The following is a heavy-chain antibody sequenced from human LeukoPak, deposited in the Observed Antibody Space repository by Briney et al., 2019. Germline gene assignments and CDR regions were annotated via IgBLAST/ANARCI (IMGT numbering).Heavy chain of an antibody. Sequence: GRSLRLSCAASGFTFSTFTIHWVRQAPGKGLEWVAVISYDGSNKYYADSVKGRFTISRDNSKNTLYLQMNSLRAEDTAVYYCARGEGYYGPGEFDYWGQGTLVTVSS. V-gene: IGHV3-30-3*01. J-gene: IGHJ4*02. CDR1: GFTFSTFT. D-gene: IGHD3-10*01. CDR2: ISYDGSNK. CDR3: ARGEGYYGPGEFDY.